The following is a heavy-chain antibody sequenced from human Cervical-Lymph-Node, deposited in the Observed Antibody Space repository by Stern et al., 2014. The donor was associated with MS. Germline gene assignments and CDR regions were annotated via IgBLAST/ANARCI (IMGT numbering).Heavy chain of an antibody. Sequence: QITLKESGPVLVKPTETLTLTCTVSGFSLSNARMGVSWIRQPPGKALEWLAHIFLNDEKSYSTSLKSRLTISKDTSKSQVVLTMTNMDPVDTATYYCARNPGYCSGGSCYKWTNWFDPWGQGTLVTVSS. CDR2: IFLNDEK. D-gene: IGHD2-15*01. J-gene: IGHJ5*02. CDR3: ARNPGYCSGGSCYKWTNWFDP. V-gene: IGHV2-26*01. CDR1: GFSLSNARMG.